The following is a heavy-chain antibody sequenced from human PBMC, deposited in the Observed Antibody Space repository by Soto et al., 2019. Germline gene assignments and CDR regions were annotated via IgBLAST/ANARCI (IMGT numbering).Heavy chain of an antibody. Sequence: QVQLVQSGAEVKKPGASVKVSCKASGYTFTGYYIHWVRQAPGQGLEWMGWINPNSGGINYAQKFQDWVTMTRDTSISTAYMELTRLRSDDTAVYYCARGGKRLPSTWWDSWGQGTLVTVSS. CDR1: GYTFTGYY. D-gene: IGHD2-15*01. J-gene: IGHJ4*02. CDR3: ARGGKRLPSTWWDS. V-gene: IGHV1-2*04. CDR2: INPNSGGI.